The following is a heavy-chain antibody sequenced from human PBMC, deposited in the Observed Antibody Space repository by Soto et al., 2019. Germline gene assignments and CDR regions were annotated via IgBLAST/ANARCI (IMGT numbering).Heavy chain of an antibody. J-gene: IGHJ6*02. CDR2: IYRSGNA. V-gene: IGHV4-31*03. CDR1: GGSISSGGYY. CDR3: AIKNDFSRGSFYDSGLDV. D-gene: IGHD3-3*01. Sequence: QMQLQESGPGLVKPSHTLSLTCTVSGGSISSGGYYWSWIRQLPGKGLEWMGYIYRSGNAYYNPSLESRLTRSVDTSKNQFSLKLSAVTAADTAVYYCAIKNDFSRGSFYDSGLDVWGHGTTVTVSS.